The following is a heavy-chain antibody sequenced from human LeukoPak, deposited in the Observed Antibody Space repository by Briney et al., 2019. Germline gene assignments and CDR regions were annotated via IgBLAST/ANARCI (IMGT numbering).Heavy chain of an antibody. Sequence: ASVKVSCKASGYTFTSYGISWVRQAPEQGLEWMGWISAYNGNTNYAQKLQGRVTMTTDTSTSTAYMELRSLRSDDTAVYYCARDSRVTMVRGPPLLEAFDIWGQGTMVTVSS. CDR1: GYTFTSYG. CDR3: ARDSRVTMVRGPPLLEAFDI. V-gene: IGHV1-18*04. D-gene: IGHD3-10*01. CDR2: ISAYNGNT. J-gene: IGHJ3*02.